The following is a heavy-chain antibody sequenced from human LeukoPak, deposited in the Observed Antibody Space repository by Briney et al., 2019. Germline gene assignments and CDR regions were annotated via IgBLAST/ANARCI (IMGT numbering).Heavy chain of an antibody. D-gene: IGHD5-18*01. CDR1: GFTFSSYE. CDR3: ASGYSYGKVDV. J-gene: IGHJ4*02. Sequence: GGSLRLSCPASGFTFSSYEMNWVRQAPGKGLEWVSYISISGSTIYYADSVKGRFTISRDNAKNSLYLQMNSLRAEDTAVYYCASGYSYGKVDVWGQGTLVTVSS. CDR2: ISISGSTI. V-gene: IGHV3-48*03.